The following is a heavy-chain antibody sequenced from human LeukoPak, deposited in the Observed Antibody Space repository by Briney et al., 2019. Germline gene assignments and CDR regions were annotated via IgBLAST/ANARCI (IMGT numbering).Heavy chain of an antibody. V-gene: IGHV3-7*01. CDR1: GFTFGSYW. J-gene: IGHJ4*02. D-gene: IGHD2-15*01. CDR3: ARDAVVVVAASGPGYYFDY. CDR2: IKQDGSEK. Sequence: GGSLRLSCAASGFTFGSYWMTWVRQAPGRGLEWVASIKQDGSEKYYVDSVKGRFTISSDNAKNSLYLQMNSLRAEDTAVYYCARDAVVVVAASGPGYYFDYWGQGTLVTVSS.